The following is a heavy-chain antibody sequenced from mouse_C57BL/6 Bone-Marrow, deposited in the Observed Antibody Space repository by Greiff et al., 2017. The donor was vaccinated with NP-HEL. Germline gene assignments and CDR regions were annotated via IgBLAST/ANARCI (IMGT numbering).Heavy chain of an antibody. V-gene: IGHV1-26*01. D-gene: IGHD1-1*01. J-gene: IGHJ4*01. CDR1: GYTFTDYY. CDR2: INPNNGGT. Sequence: EVQLQQSGPELVKPGASVKISCKASGYTFTDYYMNWVKQSHGKSLEWIGDINPNNGGTSYNQKFKGKATLTVDKSSSTAYMELRSLTSEDSAVYYCARFYSSRGYAMDYWGQGTSVTVSS. CDR3: ARFYSSRGYAMDY.